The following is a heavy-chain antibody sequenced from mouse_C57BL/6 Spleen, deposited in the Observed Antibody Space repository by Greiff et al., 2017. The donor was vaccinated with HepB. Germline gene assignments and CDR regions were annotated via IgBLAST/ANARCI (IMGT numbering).Heavy chain of an antibody. V-gene: IGHV1-54*01. Sequence: QVQLKQSGAELVRPGTSVKVSCKASGYANTNYLIEWVKQRPGQGLEWIGVINPGSGGTNYNEKFKGKATLTADKSSSTAYMQLSSLTSEDSAVYFCARGGYYPYWGQGTLVTVSA. J-gene: IGHJ3*01. D-gene: IGHD2-12*01. CDR2: INPGSGGT. CDR1: GYANTNYL. CDR3: ARGGYYPY.